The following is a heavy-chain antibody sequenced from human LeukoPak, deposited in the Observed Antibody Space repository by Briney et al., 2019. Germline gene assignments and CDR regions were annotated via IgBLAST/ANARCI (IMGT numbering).Heavy chain of an antibody. Sequence: GGSLRLSCAASGFTFSSYAMSWVRQAPGEGLEWVSAISASGGSTYYAGSVKGRFTIPRDNSKNTLYLQMNGLRAEDTAVYYCAKEGEQRTSSSWYGIDYWGQGTLVTVSS. D-gene: IGHD6-13*01. J-gene: IGHJ4*02. CDR1: GFTFSSYA. CDR2: ISASGGST. V-gene: IGHV3-23*01. CDR3: AKEGEQRTSSSWYGIDY.